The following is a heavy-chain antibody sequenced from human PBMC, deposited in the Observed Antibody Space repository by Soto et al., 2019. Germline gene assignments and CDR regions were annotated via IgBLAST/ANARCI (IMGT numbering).Heavy chain of an antibody. CDR2: IIPIFGTP. CDR1: GGTFSSYA. Sequence: QLQLVQSGAEVKKPGSSVKVSCKASGGTFSSYAISWVRQAPGQGLEWMGDIIPIFGTPFYAQKFHGRLTISADESTATASVELGSLRAADTAVYYCVRERAQDRDFDIWGRGTLVTVSS. CDR3: VRERAQDRDFDI. J-gene: IGHJ2*01. V-gene: IGHV1-69*01.